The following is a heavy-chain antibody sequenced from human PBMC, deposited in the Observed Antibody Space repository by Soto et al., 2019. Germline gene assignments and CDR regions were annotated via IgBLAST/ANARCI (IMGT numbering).Heavy chain of an antibody. D-gene: IGHD2-15*01. Sequence: QVQLQESGPGLVRPSQTLSLTCTVSGGSINSGDSYWNWIRQHPEKVLEWVGYIKYRGSTFYNPSLKSRIIISVDTSKNQFSLSLSSVTAADTAVYYCARDAPGVAPYWGQGTLVTVSS. V-gene: IGHV4-31*03. CDR2: IKYRGST. CDR1: GGSINSGDSY. CDR3: ARDAPGVAPY. J-gene: IGHJ4*02.